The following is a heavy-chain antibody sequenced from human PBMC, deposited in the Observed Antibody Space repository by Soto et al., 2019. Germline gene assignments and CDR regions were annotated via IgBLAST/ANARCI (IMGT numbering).Heavy chain of an antibody. J-gene: IGHJ4*02. CDR1: GFTFSSYA. V-gene: IGHV3-23*01. Sequence: LRLSCAASGFTFSSYAMSWVRQAPGKGLEWVSAISGSGSSTNYADSVKGRFAILRDNAKNTLYLQMNSLRAEDTAVYYCARDNWNSNWGQGTLVTVSS. CDR3: ARDNWNSN. CDR2: ISGSGSST. D-gene: IGHD1-20*01.